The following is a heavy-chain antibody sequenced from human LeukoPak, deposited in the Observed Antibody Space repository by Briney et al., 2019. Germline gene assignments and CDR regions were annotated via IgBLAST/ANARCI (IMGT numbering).Heavy chain of an antibody. CDR1: GLTFSAYG. CDR2: IGGSGGSK. V-gene: IGHV3-23*01. CDR3: AKASGYSSD. D-gene: IGHD6-19*01. Sequence: PGGSLRLSCAASGLTFSAYGMHWVRQAPGKGLEWVSFIGGSGGSKYYADSVKGRFIISRDNSKNTLYLRMNSLRAEDTAAYYCAKASGYSSDWGQGTLVTVSS. J-gene: IGHJ4*02.